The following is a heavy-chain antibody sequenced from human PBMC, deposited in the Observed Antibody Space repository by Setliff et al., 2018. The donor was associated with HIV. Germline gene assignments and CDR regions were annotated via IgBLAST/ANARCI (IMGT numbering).Heavy chain of an antibody. CDR2: ISGSGDTT. D-gene: IGHD3-22*01. V-gene: IGHV3-23*01. Sequence: GGSLRLSCAGSGFTLSSHDMGWIRQAPGKGLEWVSRISGSGDTTNYADSVKGRFTISRDNSKNTLYLQMNSLRTEDTAVYYCKADSSGYPWGQGTLVTVSS. CDR3: KADSSGYP. J-gene: IGHJ5*02. CDR1: GFTLSSHD.